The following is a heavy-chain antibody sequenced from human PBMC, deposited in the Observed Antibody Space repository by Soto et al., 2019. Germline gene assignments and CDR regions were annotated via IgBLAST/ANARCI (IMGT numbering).Heavy chain of an antibody. CDR1: GFTFTNAW. V-gene: IGHV3-15*01. D-gene: IGHD3-16*01. Sequence: PGGSLRLSCAASGFTFTNAWMTWVRQAPGKGLEWVGRIKSKSDGGTADYAAPVKGRFTISRDDSKTTLYLQMNSLKTDDTAVYYCTTARTLGRGLMKHDYWGQGTLLTVSS. J-gene: IGHJ4*02. CDR3: TTARTLGRGLMKHDY. CDR2: IKSKSDGGTA.